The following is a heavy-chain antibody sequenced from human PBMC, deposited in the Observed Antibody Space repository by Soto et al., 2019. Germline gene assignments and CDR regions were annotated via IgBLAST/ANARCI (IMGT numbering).Heavy chain of an antibody. Sequence: EVQLLESGGGLVQPGGSLRLSCAASGFTFSSYAMNWLRQAPGKGLEWVSTISGSGGSTYYAHTSTYYADSVKGRFTISRGNSYNTLYLQMNSLRAEDTAVYYCAKVGGTSHPPIPVDYWGQGTLVTVSS. D-gene: IGHD2-2*02. CDR2: ISGSGGSTYYAHTST. CDR1: GFTFSSYA. CDR3: AKVGGTSHPPIPVDY. V-gene: IGHV3-23*01. J-gene: IGHJ4*02.